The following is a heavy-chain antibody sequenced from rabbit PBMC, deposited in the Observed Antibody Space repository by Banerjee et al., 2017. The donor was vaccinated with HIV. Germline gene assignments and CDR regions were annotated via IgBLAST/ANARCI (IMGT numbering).Heavy chain of an antibody. D-gene: IGHD4-1*01. V-gene: IGHV1S45*01. Sequence: QEQLEESGGDLVKPEGSLTLTCTVSGFSLSSGAMSWVRQAPGKGLEWIGYIYIASETTDYASWVNGRFTISKTSSTTVTLQMTSLTAADTATYFCARDLAGVTGWNFNLWGPGTLVTVS. J-gene: IGHJ4*01. CDR3: ARDLAGVTGWNFNL. CDR1: GFSLSSGA. CDR2: IYIASETT.